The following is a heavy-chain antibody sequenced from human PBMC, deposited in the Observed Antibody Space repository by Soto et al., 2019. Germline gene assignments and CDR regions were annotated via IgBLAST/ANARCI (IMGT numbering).Heavy chain of an antibody. CDR1: GYTFRNYG. J-gene: IGHJ4*02. D-gene: IGHD3-16*01. V-gene: IGHV1-18*01. Sequence: QVQLAQSGTEVRRPGASVKVSCTASGYTFRNYGLSWVRQAPGQGLEWMGWISPYNGDTKYTQKFQGRVTMTIDTSTSTTYMELRSLRFDDTAVYYCARGELLLGLDYWGQGTLVTVSS. CDR3: ARGELLLGLDY. CDR2: ISPYNGDT.